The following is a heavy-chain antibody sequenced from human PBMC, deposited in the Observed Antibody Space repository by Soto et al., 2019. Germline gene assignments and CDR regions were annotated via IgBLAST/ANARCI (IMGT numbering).Heavy chain of an antibody. CDR1: GGTFSSYA. CDR2: IIPIFGTA. J-gene: IGHJ3*02. V-gene: IGHV1-69*13. CDR3: ARGGYCSGGSCYPTDAFDI. Sequence: SVKVSCKASGGTFSSYAISWVRQAPGQGLEWMGGIIPIFGTANYAQKFQGRVTITADESTSTAYMELSSLRSEDTAVYYCARGGYCSGGSCYPTDAFDIWGQGTMVTVSS. D-gene: IGHD2-15*01.